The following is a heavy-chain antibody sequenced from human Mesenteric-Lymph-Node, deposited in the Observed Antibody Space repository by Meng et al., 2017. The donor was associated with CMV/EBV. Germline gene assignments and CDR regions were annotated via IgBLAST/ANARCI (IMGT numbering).Heavy chain of an antibody. CDR2: IYRGDNT. J-gene: IGHJ4*02. CDR1: GFNVRDKY. V-gene: IGHV3-66*01. Sequence: EVHLVESGGGLVQPGGSLRLSCAASGFNVRDKYMSWVRQAPGKGLEWVCIIYRGDNTYYIDSVKDRFTVSRDNSKNTTYLQMNSLRVEDTAVYYCTGDSVSNPNLDYWGLGTLVTVSS. D-gene: IGHD3-10*01. CDR3: TGDSVSNPNLDY.